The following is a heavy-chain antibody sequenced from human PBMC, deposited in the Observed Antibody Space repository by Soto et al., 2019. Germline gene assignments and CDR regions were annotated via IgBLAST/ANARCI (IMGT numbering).Heavy chain of an antibody. CDR3: ARESEYCTNGVCYNHKAKNYCCCGMDV. Sequence: QVQLVQSGAEVKKPGSSVKVSCKASGGTFSSYAISWVRQAPGQGLEWMGGIIPIFGTANYAQKFKGRETIPADEPTSTTDMELSSLRSEDTAVYDWARESEYCTNGVCYNHKAKNYCCCGMDVWGQGATVTVSS. D-gene: IGHD2-8*01. V-gene: IGHV1-69*12. CDR2: IIPIFGTA. CDR1: GGTFSSYA. J-gene: IGHJ6*01.